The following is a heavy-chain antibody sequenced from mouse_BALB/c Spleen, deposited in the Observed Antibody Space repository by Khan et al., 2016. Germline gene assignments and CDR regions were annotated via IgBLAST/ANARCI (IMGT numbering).Heavy chain of an antibody. CDR3: ARTWFVNSWYFDV. CDR2: INPDSSTI. D-gene: IGHD2-2*01. Sequence: EVQLEESGGGLVQPGGSLKLSCAASGFDFSRYWMSWVRQAPGKGLEWIGEINPDSSTINYTPSLKDKFIISRDNAKNTLYLHMSKVRSEATALYYCARTWFVNSWYFDVWEAGTTVTVSS. J-gene: IGHJ1*01. CDR1: GFDFSRYW. V-gene: IGHV4-1*02.